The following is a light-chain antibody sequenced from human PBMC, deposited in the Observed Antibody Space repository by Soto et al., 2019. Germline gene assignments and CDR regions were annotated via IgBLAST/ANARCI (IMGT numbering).Light chain of an antibody. Sequence: ELVLTQSPGTLSLSPGDRATLSCRASQSISSSYLAWYQQKPGQAPRLLIYGSSSRATVIPDRFSGSGSGTDFTLTISSLEPEDFAVYYCQHYGSSPRTFGQGTKVEVK. J-gene: IGKJ1*01. CDR1: QSISSSY. V-gene: IGKV3-20*01. CDR3: QHYGSSPRT. CDR2: GSS.